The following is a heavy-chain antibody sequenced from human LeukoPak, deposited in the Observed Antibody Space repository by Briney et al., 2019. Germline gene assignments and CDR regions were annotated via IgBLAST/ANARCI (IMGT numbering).Heavy chain of an antibody. D-gene: IGHD5-12*01. CDR2: ISSTSSDI. V-gene: IGHV3-21*04. CDR3: AKGLFSGYDKYLDS. CDR1: GGSLSSYY. Sequence: PSETLSLTCTVSGGSLSSYYWTWIRQAPGKGLEWVSFISSTSSDINYADSVRDRFTISRDNAKNSLFLQMDSLRVEDTAVYYCAKGLFSGYDKYLDSWGQGTLVTVSS. J-gene: IGHJ4*02.